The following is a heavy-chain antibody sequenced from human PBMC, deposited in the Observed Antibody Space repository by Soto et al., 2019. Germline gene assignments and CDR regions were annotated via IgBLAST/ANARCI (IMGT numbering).Heavy chain of an antibody. J-gene: IGHJ6*02. Sequence: LSLTCAVYGGSFSGYYWSWIRQPPGKGLEWIGEINHRGSTNYNPSLKSRGTISVDTSKNQFSLKLSSVTAADTAVYYCARVVVAATGPFYYYYGMDVWGQGTKVTVSS. CDR3: ARVVVAATGPFYYYYGMDV. V-gene: IGHV4-34*01. D-gene: IGHD2-15*01. CDR2: INHRGST. CDR1: GGSFSGYY.